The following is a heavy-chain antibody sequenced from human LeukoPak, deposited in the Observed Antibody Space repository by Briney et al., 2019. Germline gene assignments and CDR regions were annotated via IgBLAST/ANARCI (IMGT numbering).Heavy chain of an antibody. CDR3: ARRCKCSGGNCYSYYYYAMDV. Sequence: SETLSLTCTVSGGSISSSSYYWGWIRQPPGKGLECIGSISYSGSTYYNPSLNSLVTISVDTSKNQFSLKLSSVTAADTAVYYCARRCKCSGGNCYSYYYYAMDVWGQGTTVTVSS. V-gene: IGHV4-39*01. CDR2: ISYSGST. D-gene: IGHD2-15*01. J-gene: IGHJ6*02. CDR1: GGSISSSSYY.